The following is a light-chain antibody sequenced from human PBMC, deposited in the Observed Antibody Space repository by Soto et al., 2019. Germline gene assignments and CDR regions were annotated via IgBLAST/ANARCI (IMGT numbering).Light chain of an antibody. J-gene: IGKJ1*01. Sequence: EIVLTQSPGTLSLSPGERATLSCRASQSVSSSYLAWYQQKPGQAPRLLIYGASSRATGIQDRFSGSGSGTAFTLTISRLEPEDFAVYYCQQYGSSPWTFGQGTKVEIK. V-gene: IGKV3-20*01. CDR3: QQYGSSPWT. CDR1: QSVSSSY. CDR2: GAS.